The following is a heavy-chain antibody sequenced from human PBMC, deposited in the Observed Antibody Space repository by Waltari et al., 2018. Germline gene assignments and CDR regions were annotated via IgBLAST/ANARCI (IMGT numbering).Heavy chain of an antibody. CDR2: FDPEDGET. CDR3: ATPTWSY. J-gene: IGHJ4*02. Sequence: QVQLVLSGAEVKKPGASVTVHGKVSGYTLTELSMHRVRQAPGKGLEWMGGFDPEDGETIYAQKFQGIVTMTEDTSTDTAYMELSSLRSENTAVYYWATPTWSYWGQGTLVTVSS. CDR1: GYTLTELS. D-gene: IGHD3-3*01. V-gene: IGHV1-24*01.